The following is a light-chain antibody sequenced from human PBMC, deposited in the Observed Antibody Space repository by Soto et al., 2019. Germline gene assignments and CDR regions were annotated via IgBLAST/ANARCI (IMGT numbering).Light chain of an antibody. V-gene: IGKV3-15*01. CDR1: QTILSN. Sequence: EIVMTQSPATLSVSPGERATLSCRASQTILSNLAWYQQKPGQAPRLLIYGASTRATGIPARFSGSESGTEFTLTISSLQSEDFAIYFCQQLKNYPITFGQGTRLEIK. CDR2: GAS. CDR3: QQLKNYPIT. J-gene: IGKJ5*01.